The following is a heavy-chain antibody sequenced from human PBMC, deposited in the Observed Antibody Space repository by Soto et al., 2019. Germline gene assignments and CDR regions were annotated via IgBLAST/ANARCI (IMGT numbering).Heavy chain of an antibody. Sequence: QVQLVQSGAEVKKPGASVKVSCKASGYTFTGYYMHWVRQAPGQGLEWMGWINPNSGGTNYAQKFQGRVTMTRDTSIRTAYMELSRLRSDDTAVYYCAGGSYYEYYYYGMDVWGQGTTVTVSS. J-gene: IGHJ6*02. V-gene: IGHV1-2*02. CDR1: GYTFTGYY. D-gene: IGHD1-26*01. CDR2: INPNSGGT. CDR3: AGGSYYEYYYYGMDV.